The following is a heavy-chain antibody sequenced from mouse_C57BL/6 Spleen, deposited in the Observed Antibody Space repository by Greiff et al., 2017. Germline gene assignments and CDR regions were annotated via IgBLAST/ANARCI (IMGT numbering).Heavy chain of an antibody. CDR2: IDPEGGGT. V-gene: IGHV14-1*01. Sequence: VQLQQSGAELVRPGASVKLSCTASGFNIKDYYMHWVKQRPEQGLEWIGRIDPEGGGTEYAPKFQGKATMTADTSSNTAYLQLRSLTSEDTAVYYCTTRGSSYYFDYWGQGTTLTVSS. CDR1: GFNIKDYY. D-gene: IGHD1-1*01. J-gene: IGHJ2*01. CDR3: TTRGSSYYFDY.